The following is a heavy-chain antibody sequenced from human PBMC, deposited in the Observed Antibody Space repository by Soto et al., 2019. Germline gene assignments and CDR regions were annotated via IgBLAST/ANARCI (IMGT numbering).Heavy chain of an antibody. Sequence: QVQLQQSGPRLVKPSETLSLTCTVSSGPSRSYNWGWIRQSPRRGLEWIGYVYYTGDTAYNPSLKSPVTISSNTSTNNFSLILSSATAAVTAVYYFVIQGIDSPRGLADVWGQWTTVTVSS. CDR3: VIQGIDSPRGLADV. J-gene: IGHJ6*02. D-gene: IGHD3-10*01. CDR1: SGPSRSYN. V-gene: IGHV4-59*08. CDR2: VYYTGDT.